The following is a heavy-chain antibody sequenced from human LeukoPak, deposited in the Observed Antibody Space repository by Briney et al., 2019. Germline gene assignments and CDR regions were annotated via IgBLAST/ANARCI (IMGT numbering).Heavy chain of an antibody. CDR2: IGTAGNT. V-gene: IGHV3-13*01. CDR3: ARGGSSGWFPQLRDAFDI. D-gene: IGHD6-19*01. Sequence: GGSLRLSCAASGSSFSSYDMHWVRQVPGKGLEWVAAIGTAGNTYYPGSVKGRFTISRENAKKSLYLQMNSLGVGDTAVYYCARGGSSGWFPQLRDAFDIWGQGTMVTVAS. CDR1: GSSFSSYD. J-gene: IGHJ3*02.